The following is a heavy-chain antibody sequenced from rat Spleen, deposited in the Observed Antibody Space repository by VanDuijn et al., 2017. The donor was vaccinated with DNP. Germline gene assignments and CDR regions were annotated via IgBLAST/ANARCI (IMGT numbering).Heavy chain of an antibody. D-gene: IGHD1-3*01. CDR2: ITSSGGST. J-gene: IGHJ4*01. CDR3: ARDDNYGSYAMDA. Sequence: EVQLVESGGDLVQPGRSLKLSCVASGFTFNNYWMTWIRQVPGKGLEWVASITSSGGSTYYPDSVKGRFTISRDNAKNTLYLQMNSLRSEDTATYYCARDDNYGSYAMDAWGQGTSVTVSS. V-gene: IGHV5-31*01. CDR1: GFTFNNYW.